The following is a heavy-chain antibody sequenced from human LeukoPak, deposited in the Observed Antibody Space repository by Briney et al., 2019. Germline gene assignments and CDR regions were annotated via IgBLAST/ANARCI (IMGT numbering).Heavy chain of an antibody. J-gene: IGHJ4*02. V-gene: IGHV4-59*01. Sequence: SETLSLTCTVSGDSISSYFWSWIRQPPGKGLEWIGYIYYRGSTNYNPSLKSRVTISVDTSKNQFSLKLSSVTAADTAVYYCARYQVGADYYFDYWGQGTLVTVSS. D-gene: IGHD2-2*01. CDR1: GDSISSYF. CDR2: IYYRGST. CDR3: ARYQVGADYYFDY.